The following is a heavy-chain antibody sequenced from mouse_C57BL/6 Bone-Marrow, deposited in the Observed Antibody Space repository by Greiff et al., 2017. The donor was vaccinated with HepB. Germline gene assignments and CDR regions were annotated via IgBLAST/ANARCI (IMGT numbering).Heavy chain of an antibody. CDR3: ARDPSYGRFAY. V-gene: IGHV5-6*01. J-gene: IGHJ3*01. Sequence: EVQGVESGGDLVKPGGSLKLSCAASGFTFSSYGMSWVRQTPDKRLEWVATISSGGSYTYYPDSVKGRFTISRDNAKNTRYLQMSSLKSEDTAMYYCARDPSYGRFAYWGQGTLVTVSA. CDR1: GFTFSSYG. CDR2: ISSGGSYT. D-gene: IGHD2-1*01.